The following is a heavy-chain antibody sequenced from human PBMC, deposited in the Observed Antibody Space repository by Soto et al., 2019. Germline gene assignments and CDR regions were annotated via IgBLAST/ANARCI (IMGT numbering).Heavy chain of an antibody. CDR3: ARGGPNGSYFDY. V-gene: IGHV3-33*01. CDR2: IRYDGSER. D-gene: IGHD1-1*01. J-gene: IGHJ4*02. CDR1: GFTFRNYG. Sequence: QVQLVESGGGVVQPGRSLRLSCAASGFTFRNYGIHWVRLTPGMGLEWGAGIRYDGSERYYIDSVKGRFTISRDNFRRKVFLQMNSLRAEDTAVYYCARGGPNGSYFDYWGQGTLVTVSS.